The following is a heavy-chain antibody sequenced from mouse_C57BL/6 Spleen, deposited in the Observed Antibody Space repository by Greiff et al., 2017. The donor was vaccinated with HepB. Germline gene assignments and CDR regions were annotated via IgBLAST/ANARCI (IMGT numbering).Heavy chain of an antibody. D-gene: IGHD1-3*01. CDR1: GYTFTDYE. CDR2: IDPETGGT. Sequence: VQLQQSGAELVRPGASVTLSCKASGYTFTDYEMNWVKQTPVPGLEWIGAIDPETGGTAYNQKFKGKAILTADKSSSTAYMELRSLTSEDSAVYYCTRGSGRQDFDYWGQGTTLTVSS. V-gene: IGHV1-15*01. J-gene: IGHJ2*01. CDR3: TRGSGRQDFDY.